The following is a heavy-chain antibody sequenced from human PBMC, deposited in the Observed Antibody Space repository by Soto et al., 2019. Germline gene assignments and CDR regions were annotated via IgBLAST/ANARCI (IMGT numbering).Heavy chain of an antibody. Sequence: QVQLVQSGAEVKKPGASVKVSCKASGYTFTSYGISWVRQAPGQVLEWMGWISAYNGNTNYAQKLQGRVTMTTDTSTSTAYMELRSLRSDDTAVYYCARDLESGPGPIRHWLVPLGDYWGPGTLVTVSS. CDR2: ISAYNGNT. V-gene: IGHV1-18*04. CDR3: ARDLESGPGPIRHWLVPLGDY. J-gene: IGHJ4*02. D-gene: IGHD6-19*01. CDR1: GYTFTSYG.